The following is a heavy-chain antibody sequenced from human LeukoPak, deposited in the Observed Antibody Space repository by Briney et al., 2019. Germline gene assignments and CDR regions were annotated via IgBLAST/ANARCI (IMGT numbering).Heavy chain of an antibody. CDR3: ASGYYYGSGAHY. V-gene: IGHV4-39*07. CDR1: GDSIFSTTYY. J-gene: IGHJ4*02. Sequence: SETLSLTCTVSGDSIFSTTYYWGWIRQPPGKGLEWIGSIFHSGSTYYNPSLKSRVTISVDTSKNQFSLKLSSVTAADTAVYYCASGYYYGSGAHYWGQGTLVTVSS. CDR2: IFHSGST. D-gene: IGHD3-10*01.